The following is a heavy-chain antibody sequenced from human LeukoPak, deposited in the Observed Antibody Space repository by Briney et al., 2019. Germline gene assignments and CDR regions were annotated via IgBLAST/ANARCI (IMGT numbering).Heavy chain of an antibody. CDR2: IRHDGSSK. CDR1: GFTFTTYG. J-gene: IGHJ3*01. Sequence: GGSLRLSCAASGFTFTTYGIHWVRQAPGKGLEWVAFIRHDGSSKYYADFVKGRFTISRDSSKNTLYLQMNSLRPEDTAVYYCAKDSCSGGRCYSSPYDAFDVWGQGTMVTVSS. D-gene: IGHD2-15*01. CDR3: AKDSCSGGRCYSSPYDAFDV. V-gene: IGHV3-30*02.